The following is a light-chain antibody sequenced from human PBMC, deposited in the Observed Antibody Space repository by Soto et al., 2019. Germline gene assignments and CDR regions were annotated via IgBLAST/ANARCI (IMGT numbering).Light chain of an antibody. J-gene: IGLJ1*01. CDR2: EVS. V-gene: IGLV2-8*01. Sequence: QSVLAQPPSASGSPGQSVTISCTGTSSDVGGYNYVSWYQQHPGKAPKVIIYEVSKRPSGVPDRFSGSKSGSTASLTVSGLQAEDEADYYCSSYAVTNTLVFGTGTKGAVL. CDR1: SSDVGGYNY. CDR3: SSYAVTNTLV.